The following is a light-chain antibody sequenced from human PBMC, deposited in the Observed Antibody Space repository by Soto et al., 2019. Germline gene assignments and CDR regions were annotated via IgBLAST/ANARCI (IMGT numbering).Light chain of an antibody. CDR3: QQYGNSRT. V-gene: IGKV3-20*01. CDR2: GAS. Sequence: EIVLTQSPGTLSLSPGERATLSGRASQSISSSFLAWYQQKPGQAPRLLIYGASSRAAGIPDRFSGSGSGTDFTLTISRLEPEDFALYYCQQYGNSRTFGQGTRLEIK. CDR1: QSISSSF. J-gene: IGKJ5*01.